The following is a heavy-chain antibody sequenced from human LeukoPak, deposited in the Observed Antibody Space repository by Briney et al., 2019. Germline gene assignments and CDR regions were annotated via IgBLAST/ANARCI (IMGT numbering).Heavy chain of an antibody. D-gene: IGHD3-10*01. CDR1: GGTFSSYA. CDR2: IIPILGIA. CDR3: ARDRVGVRGVTESFDY. Sequence: GASVKVSCKASGGTFSSYAISWVRQAPGQGLEWMGRIIPILGIANYAQKFQGRVTITADKSTSTAYVELSSLRSEDTAVYYCARDRVGVRGVTESFDYWGQGTLVTVSS. V-gene: IGHV1-69*04. J-gene: IGHJ4*02.